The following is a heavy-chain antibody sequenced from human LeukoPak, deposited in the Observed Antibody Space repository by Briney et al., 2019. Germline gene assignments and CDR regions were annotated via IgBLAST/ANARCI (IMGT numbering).Heavy chain of an antibody. V-gene: IGHV3-23*01. CDR1: GFTFTSYA. CDR3: AKDLAFGVAH. CDR2: INGSGGST. D-gene: IGHD2-15*01. Sequence: GGSLRLSCAASGFTFTSYAMSWVRQAPGKGLEWVSAINGSGGSTYYADSVKGRFTISRDNSKNTLYLQMNSLRAEDTAVYYCAKDLAFGVAHWGQGTLVTVSS. J-gene: IGHJ4*02.